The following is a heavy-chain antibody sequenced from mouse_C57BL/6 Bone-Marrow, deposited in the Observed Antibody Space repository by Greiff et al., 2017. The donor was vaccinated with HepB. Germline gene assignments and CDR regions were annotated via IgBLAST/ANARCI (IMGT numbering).Heavy chain of an antibody. J-gene: IGHJ2*01. CDR1: GYTFTDYY. CDR2: INPYNGGT. CDR3: ARNWERGYFDY. V-gene: IGHV1-19*01. D-gene: IGHD4-1*01. Sequence: VQLKESGPVLVKPGASVKMSCKASGYTFTDYYMNWVKQSHGKSLEWIGVINPYNGGTSYNQKFKGKATLTVDKSSSTAYMELNSLTSEDSAVYYCARNWERGYFDYWGQGTTLTVSS.